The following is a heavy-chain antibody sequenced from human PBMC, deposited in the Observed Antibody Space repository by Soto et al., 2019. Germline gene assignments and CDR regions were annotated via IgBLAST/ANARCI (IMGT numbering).Heavy chain of an antibody. CDR2: ISSSSTHI. D-gene: IGHD2-21*02. CDR3: VRERGLSSFYGMDV. J-gene: IGHJ6*02. CDR1: GFTLSSYS. V-gene: IGHV3-21*01. Sequence: PGGALRLSCAASGFTLSSYSMIWVRQASGKGLEWVASISSSSTHIYYADSVKGRFTISRDNARNSLYLQMNSLRAEDTAVYYCVRERGLSSFYGMDVWGQGTTVPVSS.